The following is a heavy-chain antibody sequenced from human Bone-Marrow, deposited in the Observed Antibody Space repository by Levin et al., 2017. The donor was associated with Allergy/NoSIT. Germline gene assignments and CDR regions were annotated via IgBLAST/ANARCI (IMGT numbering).Heavy chain of an antibody. Sequence: SETLSLTCTVSGGSISSYYWSWIRQPPGKGLEWIGYIYYSGNTNHNPSLKTRVTISVDTSRNQFSLKLSSVTAADTAVYYCARGSLPLPSYDFWSAYWGGYFDYWGQGTLVTVSS. CDR3: ARGSLPLPSYDFWSAYWGGYFDY. CDR1: GGSISSYY. V-gene: IGHV4-59*01. J-gene: IGHJ4*02. D-gene: IGHD3-3*01. CDR2: IYYSGNT.